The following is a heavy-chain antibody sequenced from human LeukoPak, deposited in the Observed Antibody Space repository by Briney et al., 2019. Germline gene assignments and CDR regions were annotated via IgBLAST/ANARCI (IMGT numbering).Heavy chain of an antibody. CDR1: GYTFTGYY. J-gene: IGHJ4*02. D-gene: IGHD3-16*02. CDR2: INPNSGGT. V-gene: IGHV1-2*02. CDR3: ARDYVWGSYRYRFDY. Sequence: ASVTVSCKPSGYTFTGYYVNWVRQAPGQGLEWMGWINPNSGGTNYAQKFQGRVTMTRDTSISTAYMELSRLRSDDTAVYYCARDYVWGSYRYRFDYWGQGTLVTVSS.